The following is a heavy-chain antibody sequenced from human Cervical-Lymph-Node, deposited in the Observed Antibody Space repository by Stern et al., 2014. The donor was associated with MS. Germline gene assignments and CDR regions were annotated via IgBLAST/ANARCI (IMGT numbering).Heavy chain of an antibody. D-gene: IGHD2-15*01. J-gene: IGHJ3*02. Sequence: EQLVESGAEVKKPWASVKVSCKASGYTFTSYGISWVRQAPGQGLEWMGCISDYNGNKNYAQKLDGRVTMATDTSTSTAYMELRSLRSDDTAVYYCAKGLLGSENAFDIWGQGTMVTVSS. CDR2: ISDYNGNK. CDR3: AKGLLGSENAFDI. CDR1: GYTFTSYG. V-gene: IGHV1-18*01.